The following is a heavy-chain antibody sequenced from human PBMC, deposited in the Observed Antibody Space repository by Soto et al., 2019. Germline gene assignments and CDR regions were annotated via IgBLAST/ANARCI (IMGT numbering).Heavy chain of an antibody. D-gene: IGHD3-10*01. Sequence: PGGSLRLSCAASGFTFDDYTMHWVRQAPGKGLEWVSLISWDGGSTYYADSVKGRFTISRDNSKNSLYLQMNSLRTEDTALYYCAKDLDYYGSGSYRRVGINYYGMDVWGQGTTVTVS. CDR2: ISWDGGST. V-gene: IGHV3-43*01. J-gene: IGHJ6*02. CDR3: AKDLDYYGSGSYRRVGINYYGMDV. CDR1: GFTFDDYT.